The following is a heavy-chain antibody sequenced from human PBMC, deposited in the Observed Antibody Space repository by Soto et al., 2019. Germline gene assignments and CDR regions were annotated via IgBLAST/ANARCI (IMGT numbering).Heavy chain of an antibody. V-gene: IGHV3-11*05. CDR2: ISSSFSYT. Sequence: QVQLVESGGGLVKPGGSLRLSCAASGFTFSDYYMSWIRQAPGKGLEWVSYISSSFSYTNYADSVKGRFTISRDSAKNSLYRQLNSLGAEATAVYYCARGPGGWYFELWGRGTLVTVSS. CDR3: ARGPGGWYFEL. J-gene: IGHJ2*01. D-gene: IGHD2-8*02. CDR1: GFTFSDYY.